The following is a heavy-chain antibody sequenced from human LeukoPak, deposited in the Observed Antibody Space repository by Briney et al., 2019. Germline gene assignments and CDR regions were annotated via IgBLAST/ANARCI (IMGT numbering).Heavy chain of an antibody. J-gene: IGHJ5*02. CDR3: ARADRLHGGPYLIGP. CDR2: INPNSGGT. V-gene: IGHV1-2*02. D-gene: IGHD2-21*01. CDR1: GYSFTDYY. Sequence: ASVKVSCKASGYSFTDYYMHWVRQAPGQGLEWMGWINPNSGGTNSAQKFQGRVTMTRDTSITTVYMEVSWLTSDDTAIYYCARADRLHGGPYLIGPWGQGTLVTVAS.